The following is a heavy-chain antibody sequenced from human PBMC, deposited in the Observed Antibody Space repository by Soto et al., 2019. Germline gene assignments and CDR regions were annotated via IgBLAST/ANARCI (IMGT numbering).Heavy chain of an antibody. Sequence: SETLSLTCTVSGGSISSYYWSWIRQPPGKGLEWIGYIYYSGSTNYNPSLKSRVTISVDTSKNQFSLKLSSVTAADTAVYYCAREGDYYGSGSYQGYFDYWGQGTLVTVS. CDR2: IYYSGST. D-gene: IGHD3-10*01. J-gene: IGHJ4*02. CDR1: GGSISSYY. CDR3: AREGDYYGSGSYQGYFDY. V-gene: IGHV4-59*01.